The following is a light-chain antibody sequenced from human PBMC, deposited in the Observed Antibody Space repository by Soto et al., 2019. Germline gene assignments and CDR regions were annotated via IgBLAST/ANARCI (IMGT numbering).Light chain of an antibody. V-gene: IGKV3-15*01. CDR2: DAS. J-gene: IGKJ3*01. Sequence: EIVMTQSPATLSVSPGEGATLSCRASQSVSSKLAWYQQKPGQAPRLLIYDASTRATGIPARFSGSDSGTEFALTISSLQSEEFAVYYCLQYDNWPFTFGPGTKVDIK. CDR3: LQYDNWPFT. CDR1: QSVSSK.